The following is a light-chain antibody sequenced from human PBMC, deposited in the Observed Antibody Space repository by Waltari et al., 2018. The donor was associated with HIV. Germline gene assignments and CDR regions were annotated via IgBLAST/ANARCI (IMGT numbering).Light chain of an antibody. CDR3: QSADNSGTYDVV. V-gene: IGLV3-25*03. CDR2: KDN. CDR1: ALTKQY. Sequence: SYDLTQPPSVSVSPGQTARITCSGDALTKQYVYWYQQKPGQATVLVISKDNERPSGIPSRFSGFISGTTVTLTISGVQEEDEADYYCQSADNSGTYDVVFGGGTKLTVL. J-gene: IGLJ2*01.